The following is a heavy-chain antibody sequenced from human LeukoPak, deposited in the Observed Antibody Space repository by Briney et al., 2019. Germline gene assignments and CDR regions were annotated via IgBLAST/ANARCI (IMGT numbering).Heavy chain of an antibody. CDR1: GYSISSGYY. Sequence: SETLSLTCTVSGYSISSGYYWGWIRQPPGKGLEWIGSIYHSGSTYYNPSLKSRVTISVDTSKNQFSLKLSSVTAADTAVYYCARTYYDFWSGYYLDYWGQGTLVTVSS. CDR2: IYHSGST. D-gene: IGHD3-3*01. CDR3: ARTYYDFWSGYYLDY. V-gene: IGHV4-38-2*02. J-gene: IGHJ4*02.